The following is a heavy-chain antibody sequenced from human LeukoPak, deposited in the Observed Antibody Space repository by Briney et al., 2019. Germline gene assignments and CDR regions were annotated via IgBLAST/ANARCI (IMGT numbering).Heavy chain of an antibody. CDR1: GGSISITSYY. CDR3: ASHTNGNSRYYLDY. Sequence: KPSETLSPTCFVSGGSISITSYYWGWIRQPPGKGLEWIGSTYYSGNTYYNPSLKSRVTIFVDTSKNQFSLKLSSVTAADTAVYYCASHTNGNSRYYLDYWGQGTLVTVSS. D-gene: IGHD1-26*01. J-gene: IGHJ4*02. CDR2: TYYSGNT. V-gene: IGHV4-39*01.